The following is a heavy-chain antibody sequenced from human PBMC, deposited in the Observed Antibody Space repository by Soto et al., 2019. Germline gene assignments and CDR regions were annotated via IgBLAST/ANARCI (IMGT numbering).Heavy chain of an antibody. Sequence: ASETLSLTCTVSGGSISSSYWSWIRQPPGKGLEWIGYIYYSGSTYYNPSLKSRVTISVDTSKNQFSLKLSSVTAADTAVYYCARPIAVADYDAFDIWGQGTMVTVSS. J-gene: IGHJ3*02. V-gene: IGHV4-59*08. CDR1: GGSISSSY. CDR2: IYYSGST. CDR3: ARPIAVADYDAFDI. D-gene: IGHD6-19*01.